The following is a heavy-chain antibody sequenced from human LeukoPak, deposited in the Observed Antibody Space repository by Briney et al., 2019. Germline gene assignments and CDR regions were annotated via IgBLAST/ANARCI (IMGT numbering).Heavy chain of an antibody. Sequence: ASVKVSCKASGYTFTSYGISWVRQAPGQGFEWMGWISAYNGNTNYAQKLQGRVTMTTDTSTSTAYMELRSLRSDDTAVYYCARGSGLFYDSSGYYYAEYFQHWGQGTLVTVSS. V-gene: IGHV1-18*01. J-gene: IGHJ1*01. CDR3: ARGSGLFYDSSGYYYAEYFQH. CDR2: ISAYNGNT. CDR1: GYTFTSYG. D-gene: IGHD3-22*01.